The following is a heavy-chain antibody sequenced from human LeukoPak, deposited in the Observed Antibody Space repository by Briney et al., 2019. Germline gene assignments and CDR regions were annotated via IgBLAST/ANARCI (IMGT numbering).Heavy chain of an antibody. V-gene: IGHV5-51*01. Sequence: GESLKISCQTSGYSFTNYWVGWVRQMPGKGLEWMGIIYGGDSDTRYSPSFQGQVTMSADKSTNTAYLQWSSLKASDTVMYYCARHRTFYYDSSGYYSRGWFDPWGQGTLVTVSS. D-gene: IGHD3-22*01. CDR1: GYSFTNYW. J-gene: IGHJ5*02. CDR3: ARHRTFYYDSSGYYSRGWFDP. CDR2: IYGGDSDT.